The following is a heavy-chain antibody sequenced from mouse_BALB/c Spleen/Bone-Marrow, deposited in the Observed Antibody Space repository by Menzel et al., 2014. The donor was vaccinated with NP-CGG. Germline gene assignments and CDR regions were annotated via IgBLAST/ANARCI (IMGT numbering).Heavy chain of an antibody. D-gene: IGHD2-2*01. CDR2: MNPNSDYT. CDR3: AREVYGSWFAY. CDR1: GYTFTYYT. V-gene: IGHV1-4*01. Sequence: QVQLQQSGAELARPGASVKMSCKASGYTFTYYTMYWVKQRPGQGREWIGYMNPNSDYTNYNQKFKDKATLTADKSSSTAYMQMSSLTSEDSAVYYCAREVYGSWFAYWGQRTLVTVSA. J-gene: IGHJ3*01.